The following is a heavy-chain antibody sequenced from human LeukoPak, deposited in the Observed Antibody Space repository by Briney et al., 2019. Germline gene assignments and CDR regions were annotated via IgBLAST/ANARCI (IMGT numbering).Heavy chain of an antibody. CDR2: ISGSGDTT. CDR3: AKDLNEGTYGDYVV. CDR1: GFTFTNYP. Sequence: GGSVRLSCAASGFTFTNYPMSWSRRPQGKGLEWVSPISGSGDTTYYADSVKGRFTISRDNSKNTLYLQMNSLRAEDTAVYYCAKDLNEGTYGDYVVWGQGTLVTVSS. V-gene: IGHV3-23*01. J-gene: IGHJ4*02. D-gene: IGHD4-17*01.